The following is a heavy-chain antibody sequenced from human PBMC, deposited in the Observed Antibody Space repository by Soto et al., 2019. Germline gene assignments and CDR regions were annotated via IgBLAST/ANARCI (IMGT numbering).Heavy chain of an antibody. D-gene: IGHD2-15*01. CDR2: IIPPLGTP. CDR3: ARDPDYGGRSVAGLVDY. Sequence: QVQLVQSGAEVKRPGSSVMVSCKVSGGTFSNHAINWVRQAPGQGLEWMGGIIPPLGTPRYAQKFQGRVSITADTSTTTVYMELRGLRSEDTAVFYCARDPDYGGRSVAGLVDYWGQGTLVTVSS. J-gene: IGHJ4*02. V-gene: IGHV1-69*06. CDR1: GGTFSNHA.